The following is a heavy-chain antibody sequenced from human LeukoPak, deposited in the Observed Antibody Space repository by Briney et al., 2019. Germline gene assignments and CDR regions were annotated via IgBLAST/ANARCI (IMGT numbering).Heavy chain of an antibody. CDR3: ARAPVITRNYYYYGMDV. CDR1: GYTFTSYY. D-gene: IGHD3-3*01. CDR2: INASGSST. Sequence: SLKVSCTASGYTFTSYYMHWVRQAPGKGLEWMAIINASGSSTSYAQTVQGRVIMTRDTSTSTVYMELSSLRSEDTAVYYCARAPVITRNYYYYGMDVWGQGTTVTVSS. V-gene: IGHV1-46*01. J-gene: IGHJ6*02.